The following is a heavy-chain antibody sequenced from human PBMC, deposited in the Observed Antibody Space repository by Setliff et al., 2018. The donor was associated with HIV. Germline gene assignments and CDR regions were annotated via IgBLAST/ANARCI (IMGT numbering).Heavy chain of an antibody. V-gene: IGHV4-30-4*08. Sequence: PSETCPSPALSLVAPSAVMIITGTGSASPQGRAWSVYGSGRTFFNPSLKSRVTISVDASERHFSLRMTSTTAADTAIYYCARGVPLLPPNFWGQGTLVTVSS. J-gene: IGHJ4*02. CDR1: VAPSAVMIIT. CDR2: YGSGRT. D-gene: IGHD2-15*01. CDR3: ARGVPLLPPNF.